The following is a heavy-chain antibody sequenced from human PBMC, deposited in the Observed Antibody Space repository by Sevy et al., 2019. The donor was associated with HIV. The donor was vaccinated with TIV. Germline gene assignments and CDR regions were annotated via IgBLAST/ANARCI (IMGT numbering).Heavy chain of an antibody. V-gene: IGHV3-53*01. Sequence: GGSLRLSCAASGFTVSSNYMSWVRQAPGKGLEWVSVIYSGGSTYYADSVKGRFTISRDNSKNTLYLQMNSLRAEDTAVYYCARGLEAASWFDPWGQGTLVTVSS. CDR3: ARGLEAASWFDP. CDR2: IYSGGST. J-gene: IGHJ5*02. CDR1: GFTVSSNY. D-gene: IGHD3-3*01.